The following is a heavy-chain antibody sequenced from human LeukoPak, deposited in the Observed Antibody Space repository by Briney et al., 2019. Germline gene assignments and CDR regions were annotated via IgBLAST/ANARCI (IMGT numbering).Heavy chain of an antibody. J-gene: IGHJ4*02. D-gene: IGHD1-26*01. CDR1: GFTFDDYA. CDR3: ARDYSGSYDY. V-gene: IGHV3-9*01. CDR2: ISWNSGSI. Sequence: PGGSLRLSCAASGFTFDDYAMHWVRQAPGKGLEWVSGISWNSGSIGYADSVKGRFTISRDNAKNTLYLQMNSLRAEDTAVYYCARDYSGSYDYWGQGTLVTVSS.